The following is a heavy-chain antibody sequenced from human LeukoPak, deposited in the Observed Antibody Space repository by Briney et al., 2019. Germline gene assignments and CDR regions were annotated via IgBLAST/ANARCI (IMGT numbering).Heavy chain of an antibody. Sequence: SETLSLTCTVSGGSISSYYWSWIRQPPGKGLEWIGYIYYSGSTNYNPSLKSRVTISVDTSKSQFSLKLSSVTAADTAVYYCARGDDRSGYFWGQGTLVTVSS. CDR2: IYYSGST. D-gene: IGHD3-22*01. CDR3: ARGDDRSGYF. CDR1: GGSISSYY. J-gene: IGHJ4*02. V-gene: IGHV4-59*01.